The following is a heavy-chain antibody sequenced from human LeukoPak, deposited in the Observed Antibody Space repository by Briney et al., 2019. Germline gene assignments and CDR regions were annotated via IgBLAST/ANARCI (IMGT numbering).Heavy chain of an antibody. CDR1: GFTFRNYA. CDR2: ISGSDGRS. J-gene: IGHJ4*02. D-gene: IGHD6-13*01. CDR3: AKTAGSNWSFDY. Sequence: GGSLRLSCAASGFTFRNYAMSWVRQAPGKGLEWVSAISGSDGRSHYADSVKGRFTTSRDNSKNTLWLQMNSLRAEDAAVYYCAKTAGSNWSFDYWGQGTLVTVSS. V-gene: IGHV3-23*01.